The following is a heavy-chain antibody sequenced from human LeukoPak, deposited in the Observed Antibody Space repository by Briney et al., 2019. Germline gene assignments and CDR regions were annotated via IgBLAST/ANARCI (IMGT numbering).Heavy chain of an antibody. Sequence: GGSLRLSCAASGFTFSSYAMSWVRQAPGKGLEWVSSISSSSSYIYYADSVKGRFTISRDNAKNSLYLQMNSLRAEDTAVYYCASGAVAGTLYWGQGTLVTVSS. V-gene: IGHV3-21*01. J-gene: IGHJ4*02. D-gene: IGHD6-19*01. CDR1: GFTFSSYA. CDR3: ASGAVAGTLY. CDR2: ISSSSSYI.